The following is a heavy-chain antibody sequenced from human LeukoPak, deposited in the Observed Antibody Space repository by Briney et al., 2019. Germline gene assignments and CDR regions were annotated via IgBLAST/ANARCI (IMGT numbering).Heavy chain of an antibody. Sequence: ASVKVSCKVSGYTLTELSMHWVRQAPGKGLEWMGGFDPEDGETIYAQKFQGRVTMTEDTSTDTAYMELSSLRSEDTAVYYCATDTTGMDYSNYWGQGTLVTVSS. CDR2: FDPEDGET. J-gene: IGHJ4*02. CDR1: GYTLTELS. V-gene: IGHV1-24*01. CDR3: ATDTTGMDYSNY. D-gene: IGHD4-11*01.